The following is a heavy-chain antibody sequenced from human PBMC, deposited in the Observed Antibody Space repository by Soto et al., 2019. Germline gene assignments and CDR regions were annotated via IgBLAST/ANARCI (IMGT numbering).Heavy chain of an antibody. J-gene: IGHJ4*02. D-gene: IGHD6-13*01. V-gene: IGHV3-33*01. CDR3: ARERYSSSWYFDY. CDR2: IWYDGSNK. CDR1: GFTFSSYG. Sequence: QVQLVESGGGEVQPGRSLRLSCAASGFTFSSYGMHWVRQAPGKGLEWVAVIWYDGSNKYYADSVKGRFTISRDNSKNTLYLQMNSLRAEDTAVYYCARERYSSSWYFDYWGQGTLVTVSS.